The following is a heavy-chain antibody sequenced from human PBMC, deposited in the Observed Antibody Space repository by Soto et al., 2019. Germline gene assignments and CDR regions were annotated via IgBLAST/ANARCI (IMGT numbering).Heavy chain of an antibody. V-gene: IGHV3-23*01. CDR1: GFTFSSYA. CDR2: ISGSGGST. CDR3: SANRSDSYLYGMDV. J-gene: IGHJ6*02. Sequence: EVQLLESGGGLVQPGGSLRLSCAASGFTFSSYAMSWVRQAPGKGLEWVSAISGSGGSTYYADSVKGRFTISRDNSKNTVYLRMTSLKAEDKAVYYFSANRSDSYLYGMDVRGQGTTVSVSS. D-gene: IGHD2-15*01.